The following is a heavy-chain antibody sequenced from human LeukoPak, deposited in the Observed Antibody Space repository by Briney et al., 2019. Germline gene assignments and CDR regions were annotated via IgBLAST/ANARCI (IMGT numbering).Heavy chain of an antibody. Sequence: GGSLRLSCAASGFTFSSYSMNWVRQAPGKGLEWVSSISSSSSYIYYADSVKGRFTISRDNAKNSLYLQMNSLRAEDTAVYYCASVITSPAYYYYYMDVWGKGTTVTVFS. J-gene: IGHJ6*03. CDR1: GFTFSSYS. V-gene: IGHV3-21*01. D-gene: IGHD3-22*01. CDR2: ISSSSSYI. CDR3: ASVITSPAYYYYYMDV.